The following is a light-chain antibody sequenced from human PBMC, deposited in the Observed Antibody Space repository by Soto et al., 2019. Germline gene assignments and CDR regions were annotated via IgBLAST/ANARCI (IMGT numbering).Light chain of an antibody. V-gene: IGLV2-23*02. CDR2: EVS. J-gene: IGLJ1*01. Sequence: LTWPAPVSRTPGQSITFSCTGNSSHVGSYTLVSWYQQHPGKVPKLMIYEVSKRPSGVSVRFSGSRSGNTASLTISGLQAEDEADYFCWSYAGSFTYVFGTGTKVTVL. CDR3: WSYAGSFTYV. CDR1: SSHVGSYTL.